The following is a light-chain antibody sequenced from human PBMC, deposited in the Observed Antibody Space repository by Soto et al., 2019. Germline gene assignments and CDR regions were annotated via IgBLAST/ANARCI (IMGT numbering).Light chain of an antibody. CDR2: AVS. CDR1: RSLVYSDGETY. CDR3: MQTVKFPWT. V-gene: IGKV2D-29*01. J-gene: IGKJ1*01. Sequence: EIVMTQTPLSLSVTPGQPASISRKSSRSLVYSDGETYVYWYVQKAGQPPQLLIYAVSKRFSGGPDRFSGSGSGTDFTLKISRVEAEDDGVYYCMQTVKFPWTFGQGTKVDIK.